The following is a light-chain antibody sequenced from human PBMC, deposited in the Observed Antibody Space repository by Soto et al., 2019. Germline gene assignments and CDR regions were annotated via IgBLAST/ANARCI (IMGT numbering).Light chain of an antibody. V-gene: IGLV2-14*01. CDR2: GVT. J-gene: IGLJ1*01. Sequence: QSALTQPASVSGSPGQSITISCTGTSSDVGAYYSVSWYQHHPGKAPKLIIYGVTNRPSGVSNRFSGSKSGNTASLTISGLQAEDEADYHCSSYTSGSSHYVFGTGPKVTVL. CDR3: SSYTSGSSHYV. CDR1: SSDVGAYYS.